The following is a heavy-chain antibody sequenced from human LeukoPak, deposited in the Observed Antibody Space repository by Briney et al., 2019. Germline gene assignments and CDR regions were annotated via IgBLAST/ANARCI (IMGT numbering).Heavy chain of an antibody. J-gene: IGHJ3*02. Sequence: GGSLRLSCAASGFTFDDYAMHWVRQAPGKGLEWVAVISYDGSNKYYADSVKGRFTISRDNSKNTLYLQMNSLRAEDTAVYYCATLRYCSGGSCGSAFDIWGQGTMVTVSS. CDR1: GFTFDDYA. D-gene: IGHD2-15*01. V-gene: IGHV3-30*03. CDR2: ISYDGSNK. CDR3: ATLRYCSGGSCGSAFDI.